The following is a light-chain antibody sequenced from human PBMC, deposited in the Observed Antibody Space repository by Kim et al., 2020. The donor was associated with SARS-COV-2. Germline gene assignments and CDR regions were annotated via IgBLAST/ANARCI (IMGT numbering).Light chain of an antibody. Sequence: GQSIAISCTGTTSDVGANNYVSWYQQYSGKAPKLILYERTKRPSGVPDRFSGSKSGNTASLTVSGLQAEDEAHYYCSSYAGTNNVRFGGGTQLTVL. CDR2: ERT. V-gene: IGLV2-8*01. CDR3: SSYAGTNNVR. J-gene: IGLJ2*01. CDR1: TSDVGANNY.